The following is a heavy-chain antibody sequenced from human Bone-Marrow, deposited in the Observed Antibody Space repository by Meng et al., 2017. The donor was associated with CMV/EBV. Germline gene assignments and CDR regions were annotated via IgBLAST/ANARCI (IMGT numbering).Heavy chain of an antibody. CDR1: GFTFSSYW. J-gene: IGHJ4*02. CDR3: ARDSLETYYYDSSGYFTLDY. Sequence: GGSLRLSCAASGFTFSSYWMTWVRQAPGKGLEWVANIKQDGSEKYYVDSVKGRFTMSRDNAKNSLYLQMNSLRAEDTAVYYCARDSLETYYYDSSGYFTLDYWGQGTLVTVPQ. D-gene: IGHD3-22*01. CDR2: IKQDGSEK. V-gene: IGHV3-7*01.